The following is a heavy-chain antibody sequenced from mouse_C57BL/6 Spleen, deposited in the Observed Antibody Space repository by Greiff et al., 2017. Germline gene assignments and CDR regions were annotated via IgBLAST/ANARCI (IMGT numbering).Heavy chain of an antibody. D-gene: IGHD2-4*01. CDR1: GYTFTDYY. V-gene: IGHV1-26*01. CDR2: INTNNGGI. J-gene: IGHJ3*01. CDR3: ERGGYDYDGTAWFAY. Sequence: VQLQQSGPELVKPGASVKISCKASGYTFTDYYMNWVKQSHGKSLEWIGDINTNNGGISYNQKFKGKATLTGDKSSSTAYRELSSLTSEVSAVYYCERGGYDYDGTAWFAYWCKGTLVTVSA.